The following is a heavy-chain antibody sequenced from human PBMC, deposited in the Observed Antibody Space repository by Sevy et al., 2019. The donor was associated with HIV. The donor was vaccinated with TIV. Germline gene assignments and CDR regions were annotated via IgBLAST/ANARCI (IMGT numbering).Heavy chain of an antibody. CDR2: IYSGGST. CDR3: ARQGYYDSSGYYYPFDY. CDR1: GFTVSSNY. Sequence: GGSLRLSCAASGFTVSSNYMSWVRQAPGKGLEWVSVIYSGGSTYYADSVKGRFTISRDNSKNTLYLQMNSPRAEDTAVYYCARQGYYDSSGYYYPFDYWGQGTLVTVSS. J-gene: IGHJ4*02. D-gene: IGHD3-22*01. V-gene: IGHV3-53*01.